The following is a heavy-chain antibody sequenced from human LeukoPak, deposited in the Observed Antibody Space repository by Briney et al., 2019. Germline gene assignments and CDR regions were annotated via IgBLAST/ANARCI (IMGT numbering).Heavy chain of an antibody. CDR3: ARAIPSSVAGIDY. D-gene: IGHD6-19*01. J-gene: IGHJ4*02. V-gene: IGHV4-59*01. CDR2: IYYSGST. Sequence: PSETLSLTCTVSGGSISSYYWSWIRQPPGKGLEWIGYIYYSGSTNYNPSLKSRVTISVDTSKNQFSLKLSSVTAADTAVYYCARAIPSSVAGIDYWGQGTLVTVSS. CDR1: GGSISSYY.